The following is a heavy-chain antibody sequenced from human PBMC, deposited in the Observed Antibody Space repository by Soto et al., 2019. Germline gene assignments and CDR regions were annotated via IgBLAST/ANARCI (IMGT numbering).Heavy chain of an antibody. CDR2: IYASDST. CDR3: AKGWMDV. Sequence: EVQLVESGGGLIQPGGSLRLSCAVSGLTVSSYAMSWVRQAPGEGLEWVSVIYASDSTHYADSVKGRFTISRVNSKNTLFLQMNSLRAEDTAVYYCAKGWMDVWGQGTTVTVS. V-gene: IGHV3-53*01. J-gene: IGHJ6*02. CDR1: GLTVSSYA.